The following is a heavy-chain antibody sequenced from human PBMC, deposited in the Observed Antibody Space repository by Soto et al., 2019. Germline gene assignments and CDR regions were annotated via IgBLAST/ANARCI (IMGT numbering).Heavy chain of an antibody. D-gene: IGHD2-15*01. CDR1: GSSLNNARMG. V-gene: IGHV2-26*01. CDR2: IFSNDEE. Sequence: QVTLKESGPVLVKPTETLTLTCTVAGSSLNNARMGVSWIRQPPGKALEWLAHIFSNDEESYSTSLRTRLTISKDTSKSQVVVIMTNMGPVDTATYYCARVWGYCSGGSCYGSDSYRAMDMWSQGSTVTVSS. CDR3: ARVWGYCSGGSCYGSDSYRAMDM. J-gene: IGHJ6*02.